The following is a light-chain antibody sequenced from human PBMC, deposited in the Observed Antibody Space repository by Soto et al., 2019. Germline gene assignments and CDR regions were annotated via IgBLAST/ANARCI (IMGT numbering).Light chain of an antibody. CDR1: QSVLYSSNNKNH. CDR2: WAS. V-gene: IGKV4-1*01. Sequence: DIVMTQSPDSLAVSLGERATINCKSSQSVLYSSNNKNHLAWYQQKPGQPPKLLIYWASTRESGVPDRFSGSGSGTDYTLTINGLQAEDVAVYYCQQYYSSPVTFGGGTKVEIK. J-gene: IGKJ4*01. CDR3: QQYYSSPVT.